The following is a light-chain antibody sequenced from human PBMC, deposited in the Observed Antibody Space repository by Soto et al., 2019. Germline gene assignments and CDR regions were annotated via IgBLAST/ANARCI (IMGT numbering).Light chain of an antibody. CDR3: HQYVNSPWA. J-gene: IGKJ1*01. CDR2: AAS. Sequence: ETLLTQSPGTLSFSPGERATLSCRASQSVYNNYLAWYQHRPGQAPRVLIYAASSRATCIPDRFSGSASGTDFTLTISRLEPEDVAVYYCHQYVNSPWALGQGTKVEIK. CDR1: QSVYNNY. V-gene: IGKV3-20*01.